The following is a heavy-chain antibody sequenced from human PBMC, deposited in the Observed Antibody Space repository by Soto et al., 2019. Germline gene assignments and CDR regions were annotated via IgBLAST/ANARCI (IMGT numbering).Heavy chain of an antibody. J-gene: IGHJ4*02. V-gene: IGHV3-11*01. CDR2: ISNIGTSM. Sequence: LSLSCAASGFTFSDYYMSWIRQAPGKGLEWVSYISNIGTSMDYADSVRGRFTITRDNVKNSLYLQMNSLGAEDTAVYYCVRHSTGWAAGYWGQGILVTVSS. CDR3: VRHSTGWAAGY. D-gene: IGHD6-19*01. CDR1: GFTFSDYY.